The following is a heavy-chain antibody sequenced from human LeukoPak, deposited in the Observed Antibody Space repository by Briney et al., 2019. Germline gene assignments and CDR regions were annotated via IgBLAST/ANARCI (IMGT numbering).Heavy chain of an antibody. J-gene: IGHJ6*02. CDR1: GGTFSSYA. CDR3: ATQGEQQLVYGMDV. CDR2: IIPILGIA. D-gene: IGHD6-13*01. V-gene: IGHV1-69*04. Sequence: SVKVSCKASGGTFSSYAISWVRQAPGQGLEWMGRIIPILGIANYAQKFQGRVTITADKSTSTAYMELSSLRSEDTAVYYCATQGEQQLVYGMDVWGQGTTVTVSS.